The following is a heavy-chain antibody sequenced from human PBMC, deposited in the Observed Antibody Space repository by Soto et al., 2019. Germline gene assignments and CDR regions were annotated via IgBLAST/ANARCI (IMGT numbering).Heavy chain of an antibody. CDR2: IYPGDSDT. J-gene: IGHJ6*02. CDR3: ARQGPVFIAAARKDYYYFFGRDV. V-gene: IGHV5-51*01. Sequence: PGESLKISCKGSGYSFTSYWIGWVRQMPGKGLKWMGIIYPGDSDTRYSPSFQGQVTISADKSISTAYLQWRSLKASDTAMYYCARQGPVFIAAARKDYYYFFGRDVWGRVTMVTVSS. CDR1: GYSFTSYW. D-gene: IGHD6-13*01.